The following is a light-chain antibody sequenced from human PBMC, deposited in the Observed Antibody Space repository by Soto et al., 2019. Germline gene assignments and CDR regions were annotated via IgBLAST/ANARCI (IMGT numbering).Light chain of an antibody. CDR1: QSVSSY. J-gene: IGKJ5*01. CDR2: DAS. CDR3: QQRSNWPPA. Sequence: EIVLTQSPATLSLSPGERATLSCRASQSVSSYLAWYQQKPGQAPRLLIYDASNRATGIPARFSGSGSGTDFPPTNSRLEPEDFAVYYCQQRSNWPPAFGQGTRLEIK. V-gene: IGKV3-11*01.